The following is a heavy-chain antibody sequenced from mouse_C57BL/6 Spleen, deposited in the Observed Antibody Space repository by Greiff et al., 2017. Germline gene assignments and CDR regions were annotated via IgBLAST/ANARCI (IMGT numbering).Heavy chain of an antibody. CDR1: GFPITSGYY. D-gene: IGHD2-3*01. Sequence: VQLVESGPGLVKPSQSLFLTCSITGFPITSGYYWIWIRQSPGKPLEWMGYITHSGETFYNPSLQSPISITRETSKNQFFLQLNSVTTEDTAMYYCAGDNDGYWYFDGWGTGTTVTVSS. V-gene: IGHV12-3*01. CDR3: AGDNDGYWYFDG. J-gene: IGHJ1*03. CDR2: ITHSGET.